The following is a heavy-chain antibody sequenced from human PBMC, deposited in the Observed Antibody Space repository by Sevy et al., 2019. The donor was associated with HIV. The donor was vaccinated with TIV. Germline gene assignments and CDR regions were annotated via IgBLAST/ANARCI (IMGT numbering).Heavy chain of an antibody. Sequence: ASLKVSCKASGYTFTSYDINWVRQATGQGLEWMGWMNPNSGNTGYAQKFQGRVTMTRNTSISTAYMGLSSLRSEDTAVYYCARQGIAASWVDYWGQGTLVTVSS. V-gene: IGHV1-8*01. CDR3: ARQGIAASWVDY. CDR2: MNPNSGNT. D-gene: IGHD6-13*01. CDR1: GYTFTSYD. J-gene: IGHJ4*02.